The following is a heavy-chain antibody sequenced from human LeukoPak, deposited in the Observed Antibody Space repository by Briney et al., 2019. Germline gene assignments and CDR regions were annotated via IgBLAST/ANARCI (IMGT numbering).Heavy chain of an antibody. CDR1: GGTFSSYA. CDR3: ARFDYGDYRVDY. D-gene: IGHD4-17*01. J-gene: IGHJ4*02. V-gene: IGHV1-69*05. CDR2: IIPIFGTA. Sequence: VASVKVSCKASGGTFSSYAISWVRQAPGQGLEWMGGIIPIFGTANYAQKFQGRVTITTDESTSTAYMELSSLRSEDTAVYYCARFDYGDYRVDYWGQGTLVTVSS.